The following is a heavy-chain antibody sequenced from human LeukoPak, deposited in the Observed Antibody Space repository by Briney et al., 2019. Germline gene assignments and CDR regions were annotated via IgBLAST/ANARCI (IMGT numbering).Heavy chain of an antibody. CDR1: GGSISSYY. CDR3: ARPKSGILGCMDV. J-gene: IGHJ6*03. CDR2: IYYSGST. V-gene: IGHV4-59*08. D-gene: IGHD3/OR15-3a*01. Sequence: SETLSLTCTVSGGSISSYYWSWIRQPPGKGLEWIGYIYYSGSTNYNPSLKSRVTISVDTSKNQFSLKLSSVTAADTAVYYCARPKSGILGCMDVWGKGTTVTVSS.